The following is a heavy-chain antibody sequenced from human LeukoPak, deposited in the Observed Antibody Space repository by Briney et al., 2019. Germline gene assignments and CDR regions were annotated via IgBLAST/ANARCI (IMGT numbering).Heavy chain of an antibody. J-gene: IGHJ4*02. CDR2: IYYSGST. Sequence: ASETLSLTCTVSGGSISSYYWSWIRQPPGKGLEWLGYIYYSGSTNYNPSLKSRVTISVDTSKNQFSLKLSSVTAADTAVYYCARAGNDILTGYFHYFDYWGQGTLVTVSS. D-gene: IGHD3-9*01. CDR3: ARAGNDILTGYFHYFDY. V-gene: IGHV4-59*01. CDR1: GGSISSYY.